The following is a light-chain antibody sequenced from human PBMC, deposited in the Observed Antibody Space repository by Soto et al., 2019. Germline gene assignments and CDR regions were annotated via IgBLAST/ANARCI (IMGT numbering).Light chain of an antibody. CDR3: QSYDSSLSGTV. V-gene: IGLV1-40*01. CDR2: GNS. J-gene: IGLJ2*01. CDR1: SSNIRAGYD. Sequence: QAVVTQPPSVSGAPGQRVTISCTGSSSNIRAGYDVHWYQQLPGTAPKLLIYGNSNRPSGVPDRFPGSKSGTSASLAITGLQAEDEADYYCQSYDSSLSGTVFGGGTKLTVL.